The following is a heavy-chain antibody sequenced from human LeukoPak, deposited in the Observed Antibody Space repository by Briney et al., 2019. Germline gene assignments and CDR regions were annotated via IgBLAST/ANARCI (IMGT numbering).Heavy chain of an antibody. CDR2: ISGSGGST. V-gene: IGHV3-23*01. D-gene: IGHD3-3*01. J-gene: IGHJ4*02. Sequence: GGSLSLSCAASGFTLSSYAMSWVRQAPGKGLEWVSAISGSGGSTYYADSVKGRFTISRDNSKNTLYLQMNSLRAEDTAVYYCAKFGVVLRLQNRGSDFDYEGPGPRVTVSS. CDR1: GFTLSSYA. CDR3: AKFGVVLRLQNRGSDFDY.